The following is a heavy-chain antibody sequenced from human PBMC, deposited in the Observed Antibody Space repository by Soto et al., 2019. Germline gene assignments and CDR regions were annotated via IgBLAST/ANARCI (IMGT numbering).Heavy chain of an antibody. D-gene: IGHD5-18*01. CDR1: GYRFTDYH. CDR3: ARDQGVRIQPRIIDPSAMDV. Sequence: QVHLVQSGPEVREPGASVRVSCTASGYRFTDYHIHWVRQAPGQGPEWLGWINPKSGDTVYPQRLQGRVAMTRDTSISAAFMELSRLRFDDTAVYFCARDQGVRIQPRIIDPSAMDVWGQGTTVTVSS. CDR2: INPKSGDT. J-gene: IGHJ6*02. V-gene: IGHV1-2*02.